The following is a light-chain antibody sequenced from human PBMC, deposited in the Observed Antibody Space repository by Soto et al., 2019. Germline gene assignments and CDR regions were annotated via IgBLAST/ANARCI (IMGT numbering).Light chain of an antibody. J-gene: IGLJ1*01. Sequence: QSALTQPPSASGSPGQSVTISCTGTSSDVGGYNYVSWYQHHPGKAPKLMIFEVNKRPSGVPDRFSGSKFGNTASLTVSGLQAEDEADYYCNSYAGWIYVLGTGTKVTVL. CDR1: SSDVGGYNY. CDR3: NSYAGWIYV. CDR2: EVN. V-gene: IGLV2-8*01.